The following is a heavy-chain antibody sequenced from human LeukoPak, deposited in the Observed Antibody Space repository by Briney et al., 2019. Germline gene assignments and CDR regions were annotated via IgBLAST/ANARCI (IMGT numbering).Heavy chain of an antibody. CDR3: ARGEWDLLFDY. J-gene: IGHJ4*02. CDR1: GGSISGYY. Sequence: SSETLSLTCTVSGGSISGYYWSWIRQPPGKGLEWIGYIFYSGSTDYNPSLKSRVTISVDTSKNQFSLKLSSVTAADTAVYYCARGEWDLLFDYWGQGTLVTVSS. CDR2: IFYSGST. V-gene: IGHV4-59*01. D-gene: IGHD1-26*01.